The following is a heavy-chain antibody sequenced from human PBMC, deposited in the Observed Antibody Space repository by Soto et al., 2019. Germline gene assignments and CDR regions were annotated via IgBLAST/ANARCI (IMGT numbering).Heavy chain of an antibody. D-gene: IGHD1-7*01. Sequence: SETLSLTCTVSGGSISSYYWSWIRQPPGKGLEWIGYIYYSGSTNYNPSLKSRVTISVDTSKNQFSLKLSSVTAADTAVYYCARPGNWNYGFAVGGWAFDIWGQGTMVTVSS. CDR1: GGSISSYY. CDR2: IYYSGST. J-gene: IGHJ3*02. CDR3: ARPGNWNYGFAVGGWAFDI. V-gene: IGHV4-59*08.